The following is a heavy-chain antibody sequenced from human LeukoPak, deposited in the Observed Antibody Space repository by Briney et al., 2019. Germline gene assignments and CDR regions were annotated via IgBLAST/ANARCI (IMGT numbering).Heavy chain of an antibody. J-gene: IGHJ4*02. V-gene: IGHV5-51*01. CDR1: GYSFTSYW. CDR2: IYPGDSDT. D-gene: IGHD2-15*01. Sequence: GESLKISCKGSGYSFTSYWIGWGRQMPGKGLGWMGIIYPGDSDTRYSPSFQGQVTISADKSISTAYLQWSSLKASDTAMHYCARSPQYCSGGSCTQHNIDYWGQGTLVTVSS. CDR3: ARSPQYCSGGSCTQHNIDY.